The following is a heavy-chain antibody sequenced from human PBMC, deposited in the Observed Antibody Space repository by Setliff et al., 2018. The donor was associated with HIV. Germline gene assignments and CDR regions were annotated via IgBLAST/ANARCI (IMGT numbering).Heavy chain of an antibody. CDR3: ARDIHSSSWYGVGGMDL. Sequence: SETLSLTCTVSGGSISRDNYCWSWIRQPAGKGMEWMGRIYRHGSTNYRPSLRSRLSISIDTSKNQLSLRLSSVTAADTAVYYCARDIHSSSWYGVGGMDLWGQGTTVTVSS. D-gene: IGHD6-13*01. CDR2: IYRHGST. J-gene: IGHJ6*02. V-gene: IGHV4-61*02. CDR1: GGSISRDNYC.